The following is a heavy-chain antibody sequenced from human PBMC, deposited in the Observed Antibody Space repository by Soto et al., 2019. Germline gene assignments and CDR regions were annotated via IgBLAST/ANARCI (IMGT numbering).Heavy chain of an antibody. CDR1: GYTFTSYY. Sequence: ASVKVSCKASGYTFTSYYMHWVRQAPGQGLEWMGIINPSGGSTSYAQKFQGRVTMTRDTSTSTVYMELSSLRSEDTAVYYCAVYDYVWGSKPYYFDYWGQGTLVTVSS. CDR3: AVYDYVWGSKPYYFDY. D-gene: IGHD3-16*01. J-gene: IGHJ4*02. V-gene: IGHV1-46*01. CDR2: INPSGGST.